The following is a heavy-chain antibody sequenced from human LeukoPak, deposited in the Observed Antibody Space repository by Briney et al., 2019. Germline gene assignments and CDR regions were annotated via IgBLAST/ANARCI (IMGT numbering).Heavy chain of an antibody. D-gene: IGHD3-3*01. Sequence: ASVKVSCKASGYTFTSYDINWVRQATGQGLEWMGWISAYNGNTNYAQKLQGRVTMTTDTSTSTAYMELRSLRSDDTAVYYCARGWLRFLGTDAFDIWGQGTMVTVSS. J-gene: IGHJ3*02. CDR1: GYTFTSYD. CDR2: ISAYNGNT. CDR3: ARGWLRFLGTDAFDI. V-gene: IGHV1-18*01.